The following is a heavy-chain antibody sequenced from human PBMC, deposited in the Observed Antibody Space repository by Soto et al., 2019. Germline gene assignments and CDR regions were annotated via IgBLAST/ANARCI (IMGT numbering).Heavy chain of an antibody. Sequence: KISCKASGYTFTGYYMHWVQQAPGQGLEWMGWINPNSGGTNYAQKFQGWVTMTRDTSISTAYMELSRLRSDDTDVYYCAREFRSGVRFIYGLDVWGQVTTVTVCS. CDR2: INPNSGGT. V-gene: IGHV1-2*04. CDR1: GYTFTGYY. CDR3: AREFRSGVRFIYGLDV. J-gene: IGHJ6*02. D-gene: IGHD3-10*01.